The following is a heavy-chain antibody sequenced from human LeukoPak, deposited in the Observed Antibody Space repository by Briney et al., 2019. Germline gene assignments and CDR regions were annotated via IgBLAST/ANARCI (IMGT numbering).Heavy chain of an antibody. Sequence: GESLKISCKGSGYSFTSYWIGWVRQLPGKGLEWMGIIYPADPDTRYSPSFQGQVTISADKSISTAYLQWSSLKASDTAMYYCVTLGFWSGYFDNWGQGTLVTVSS. V-gene: IGHV5-51*01. CDR3: VTLGFWSGYFDN. CDR1: GYSFTSYW. CDR2: IYPADPDT. D-gene: IGHD3-3*01. J-gene: IGHJ4*02.